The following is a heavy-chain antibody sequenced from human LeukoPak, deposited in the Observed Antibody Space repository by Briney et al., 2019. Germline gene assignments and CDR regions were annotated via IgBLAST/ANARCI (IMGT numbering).Heavy chain of an antibody. CDR2: IYYSGST. CDR3: ARVDGSGPHDAFDI. CDR1: GGSISSSSYY. D-gene: IGHD3-10*01. J-gene: IGHJ3*02. V-gene: IGHV4-39*07. Sequence: SETLSLTCTVSGGSISSSSYYWGWIRQPPGKGLEWIGSIYYSGSTYYNPSLKSRATISVDTSKNQFSLKLSSVTAADTAVYYCARVDGSGPHDAFDIWGQGTMVTVSS.